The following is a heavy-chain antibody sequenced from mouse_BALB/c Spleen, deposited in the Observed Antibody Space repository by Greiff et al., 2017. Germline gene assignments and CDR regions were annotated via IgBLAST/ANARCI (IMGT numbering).Heavy chain of an antibody. CDR1: GFTFSDYY. Sequence: EVKVEESGGGLVKPGGSLKLSCAASGFTFSDYYMYWVRQTPEKRLEWVATISDGGSYTYYPDSVKGRFTISRDNAKNNLYLQMSSLKSEDTAMYYCARDPYGYDAWFAYWGQGTLVTVSA. V-gene: IGHV5-4*02. CDR2: ISDGGSYT. CDR3: ARDPYGYDAWFAY. D-gene: IGHD2-2*01. J-gene: IGHJ3*01.